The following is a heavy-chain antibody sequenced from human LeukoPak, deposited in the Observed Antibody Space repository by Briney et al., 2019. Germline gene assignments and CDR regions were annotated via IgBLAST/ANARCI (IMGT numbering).Heavy chain of an antibody. Sequence: PSETLSLTCTVSGGSISSSSYYWGWIRQPPGKGLGWIGSIYYSGSTYYNPSLKSRVTISVDTSKNQFSLKLSSVTAADTAVYYCARAPRVNYYDSSGYSYYYYYMDVWGKGTTVTVSS. CDR1: GGSISSSSYY. D-gene: IGHD3-22*01. CDR2: IYYSGST. V-gene: IGHV4-39*07. J-gene: IGHJ6*03. CDR3: ARAPRVNYYDSSGYSYYYYYMDV.